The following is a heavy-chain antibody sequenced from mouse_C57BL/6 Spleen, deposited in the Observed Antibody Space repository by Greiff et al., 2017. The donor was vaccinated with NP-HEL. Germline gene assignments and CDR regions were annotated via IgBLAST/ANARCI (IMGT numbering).Heavy chain of an antibody. V-gene: IGHV3-6*01. Sequence: DVQLQESGPGLVKPSQSLSLTCSVTGYSITSGYYWNWIRQFPGNKLEWMGYISYDGSNNYNPSLKNRISITRDTSKNQFFLKLNSVTTEDTATYYCAREGDDYESWFAYWGQGTLVTVSA. CDR2: ISYDGSN. D-gene: IGHD2-4*01. J-gene: IGHJ3*01. CDR3: AREGDDYESWFAY. CDR1: GYSITSGYY.